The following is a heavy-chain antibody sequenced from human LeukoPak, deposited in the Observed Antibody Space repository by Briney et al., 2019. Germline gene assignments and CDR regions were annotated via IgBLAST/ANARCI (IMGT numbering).Heavy chain of an antibody. V-gene: IGHV1-18*04. Sequence: ASVKVSCKASGYTFTNFGITWVRQAPGQGLEWMGWISTKKGDTNYAQKFQGRVTMTTDTSTTTAYMELRSLRFDDTAVYYCARRAPGPTWFDPWGQGTLVTVSS. CDR1: GYTFTNFG. J-gene: IGHJ5*02. CDR3: ARRAPGPTWFDP. CDR2: ISTKKGDT. D-gene: IGHD1-1*01.